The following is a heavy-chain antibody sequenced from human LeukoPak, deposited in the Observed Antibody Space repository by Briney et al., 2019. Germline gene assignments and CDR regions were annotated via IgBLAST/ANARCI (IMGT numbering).Heavy chain of an antibody. V-gene: IGHV5-51*01. Sequence: NPGESLKISCKGSGYSFTSYWIGWVRQMPGKGLEWMGIIYPGDSDTRYSPSFQGQVTISADKSISTAYLQWSSLKASDTAMYYCARRFKFQSYTGNAFDIWGQGTMVTVSS. CDR2: IYPGDSDT. J-gene: IGHJ3*02. CDR1: GYSFTSYW. D-gene: IGHD2-2*02. CDR3: ARRFKFQSYTGNAFDI.